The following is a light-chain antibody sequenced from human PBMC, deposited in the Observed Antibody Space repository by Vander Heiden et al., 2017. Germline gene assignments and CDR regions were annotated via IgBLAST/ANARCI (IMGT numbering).Light chain of an antibody. V-gene: IGKV3-11*01. Sequence: SPSTLSPSAGERATISCGAKQSISSWLAWYQQKPGKAPRLLIYDASSRETGIPARFSGSGSGTDFTLTISSLEPEDFAVYYCQQDSNFPLTFGPGTKVEIK. J-gene: IGKJ4*01. CDR1: QSISSW. CDR3: QQDSNFPLT. CDR2: DAS.